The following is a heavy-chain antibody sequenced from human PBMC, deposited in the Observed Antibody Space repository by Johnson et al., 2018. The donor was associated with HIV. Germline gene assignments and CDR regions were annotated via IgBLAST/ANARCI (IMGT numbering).Heavy chain of an antibody. CDR2: ISYDGTNK. V-gene: IGHV3-30*04. CDR3: ARDRPTGLIAVAGRNAFDI. J-gene: IGHJ3*02. CDR1: GFTFSSYA. Sequence: QVQLVESGGGVVQPGRSLRLSCAASGFTFSSYAMHWVRQAPGKGLEWVAVISYDGTNKYYPDSVKGRFTISRDNSKNNLYLQLISLRAEDTAVYYCARDRPTGLIAVAGRNAFDIWGQGTMVTVSS. D-gene: IGHD6-19*01.